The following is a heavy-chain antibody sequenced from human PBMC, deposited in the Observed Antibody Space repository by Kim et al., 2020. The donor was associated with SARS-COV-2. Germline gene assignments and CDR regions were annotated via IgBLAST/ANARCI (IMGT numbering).Heavy chain of an antibody. V-gene: IGHV4-39*01. Sequence: SETLSLTCTVSGGSISSSSYYWGWIRQPPGKGLEWIGSIYYRGSTYYNPSLKGRVTISVATSKNQFSLKLSSVTAADTAVYYCARHESSGYFSYYFDYWGQGTLVTVSS. CDR1: GGSISSSSYY. CDR3: ARHESSGYFSYYFDY. J-gene: IGHJ4*02. CDR2: IYYRGST. D-gene: IGHD3-22*01.